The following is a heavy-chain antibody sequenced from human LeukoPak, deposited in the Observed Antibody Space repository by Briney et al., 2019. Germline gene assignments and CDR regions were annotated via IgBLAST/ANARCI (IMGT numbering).Heavy chain of an antibody. CDR1: GGSFSGYY. D-gene: IGHD3-10*01. J-gene: IGHJ4*02. V-gene: IGHV4-34*01. CDR3: AVHYYGSGSYLEY. Sequence: PSETLSLTCAVYGGSFSGYYWSWIRHPPGKGLEWIGEINHSGSTNHNPSLKSRVTISVDTSKNQFSLKLSSVTAADTAVYYCAVHYYGSGSYLEYWGQGTLVTVSS. CDR2: INHSGST.